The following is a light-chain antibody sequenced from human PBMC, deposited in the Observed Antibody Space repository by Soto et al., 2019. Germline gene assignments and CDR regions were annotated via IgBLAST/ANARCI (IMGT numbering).Light chain of an antibody. CDR1: SGSIVNNY. CDR3: QSYDASNHVI. J-gene: IGLJ2*01. CDR2: EDN. Sequence: NFMLTQPHSVSESPGKTVTISCTGSSGSIVNNYVQWYQQRPGSAPTTVIYEDNQRPSGVPDRFSGSIDSSSNSASLTISGLKTEDEADYYCQSYDASNHVIFGGGTQLTVL. V-gene: IGLV6-57*02.